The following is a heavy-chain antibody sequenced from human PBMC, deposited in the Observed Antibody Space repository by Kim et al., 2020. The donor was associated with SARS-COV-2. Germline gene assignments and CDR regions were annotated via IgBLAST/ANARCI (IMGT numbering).Heavy chain of an antibody. CDR1: GFTFKSYA. V-gene: IGHV3-33*05. J-gene: IGHJ4*02. CDR3: AREGQLYDRNGYYYEIDH. D-gene: IGHD3-22*01. CDR2: VSYDGGDK. Sequence: GGSLRLSCTASGFTFKSYAMHWVRQTPGKGLDWVAIVSYDGGDKKYSDSVKGRFGSSRDNSKNTIYLQMNSLRVEDSAMYYCAREGQLYDRNGYYYEIDHWGQGALVTVSP.